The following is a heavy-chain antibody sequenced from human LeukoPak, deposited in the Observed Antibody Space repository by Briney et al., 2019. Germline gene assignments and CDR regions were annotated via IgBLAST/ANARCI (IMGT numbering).Heavy chain of an antibody. D-gene: IGHD3-3*01. V-gene: IGHV5-10-1*01. Sequence: GESLKISCKGSGYRFTSYWISWVRQMPGKGLEWMGRIDPSDSYTNYSLSFQGHVTISADKSISTAYLQWSSLKASDTAMYYCVRGGFLEWLTLDYWDQGTLVTVSS. J-gene: IGHJ4*02. CDR3: VRGGFLEWLTLDY. CDR2: IDPSDSYT. CDR1: GYRFTSYW.